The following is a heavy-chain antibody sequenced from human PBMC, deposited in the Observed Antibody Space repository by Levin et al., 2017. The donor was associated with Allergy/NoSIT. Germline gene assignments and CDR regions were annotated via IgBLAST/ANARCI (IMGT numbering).Heavy chain of an antibody. CDR2: ISGSGGST. CDR3: AKVVVVTASPTHFDY. D-gene: IGHD2-21*02. CDR1: GFTFSSYA. V-gene: IGHV3-23*01. Sequence: EASVKVSCAASGFTFSSYAMSWVRQAPGKGLEWVSAISGSGGSTYYADSVKGRFTISRDNSKNTLYLQMNSLRAEDTAVYYCAKVVVVTASPTHFDYWGQGTLVTVSS. J-gene: IGHJ4*02.